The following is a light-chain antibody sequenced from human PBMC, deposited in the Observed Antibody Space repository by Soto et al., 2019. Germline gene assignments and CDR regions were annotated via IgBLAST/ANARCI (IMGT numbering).Light chain of an antibody. V-gene: IGLV6-57*01. J-gene: IGLJ3*02. CDR2: QDN. CDR3: QSYDRDNQGV. Sequence: NFMLTQPHSVSESPGKTVTISCTRSSGSIASNFVQWYQQRPGSSPTTVIFQDNQRPSGVPHRFSGSIDSSSNSASLSISGLKTEDEADYYCQSYDRDNQGVFGGGTQLTVL. CDR1: SGSIASNF.